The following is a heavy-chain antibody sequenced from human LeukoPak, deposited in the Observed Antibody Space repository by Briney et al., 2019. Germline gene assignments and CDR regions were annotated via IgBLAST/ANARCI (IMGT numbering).Heavy chain of an antibody. V-gene: IGHV1-69*04. J-gene: IGHJ4*02. D-gene: IGHD3-10*01. CDR2: IIPILGIA. CDR1: GGTFSSYA. Sequence: SVKVSCKASGGTFSSYAISWVRQAPGQRLEWMGRIIPILGIANYAQKFQGRVTITADKSTSTAYMELSSLRSEDTAVYYCARGFPGDRAPLQTFDYWGQGTLVTVSS. CDR3: ARGFPGDRAPLQTFDY.